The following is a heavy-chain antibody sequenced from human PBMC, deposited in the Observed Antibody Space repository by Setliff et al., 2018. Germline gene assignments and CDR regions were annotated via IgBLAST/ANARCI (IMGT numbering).Heavy chain of an antibody. CDR2: IYSGDTT. CDR1: GFIVSSNY. V-gene: IGHV3-53*01. J-gene: IGHJ4*02. CDR3: ARADSDSYYPYYFDF. D-gene: IGHD3-22*01. Sequence: GGSLRLSCAASGFIVSSNYMSWVRQAPGKGLEWVSVIYSGDTTYYADSVKGRFTISRDSSQNKIHLQMDSLRAEDTGKYFCARADSDSYYPYYFDFWGQGVLVTVSS.